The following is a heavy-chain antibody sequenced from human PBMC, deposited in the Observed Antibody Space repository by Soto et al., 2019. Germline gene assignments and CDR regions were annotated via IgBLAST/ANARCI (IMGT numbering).Heavy chain of an antibody. CDR1: GCSISSGGYY. CDR3: ARASYDNTGSGYFDY. Sequence: SETLSLTCSVSGCSISSGGYYWGCIRQHPGKGLEWIGYVHCSRSTTYNPALTSRVTISVDTSKNQFSLNLNSVTAADTALYYCARASYDNTGSGYFDYWGQGTLVTVSS. J-gene: IGHJ4*02. D-gene: IGHD3-22*01. V-gene: IGHV4-31*03. CDR2: VHCSRST.